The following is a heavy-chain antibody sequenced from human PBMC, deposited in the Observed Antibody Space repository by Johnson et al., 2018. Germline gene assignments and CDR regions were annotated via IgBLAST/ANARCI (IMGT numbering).Heavy chain of an antibody. CDR1: GFYLNTYT. CDR3: AKDKIYGDGRWVFDF. Sequence: VQLVESGGGLVQPGDSLRLSCEGSGFYLNTYTMSWVRQAPGKALEWVSGIYATASGSRTFYRDSVKGRFSNSRDDTRNTLFLPMNSVSAEDTAVYYCAKDKIYGDGRWVFDFWGPGTLVTVSS. CDR2: IYATASGSRT. V-gene: IGHV3-23*05. J-gene: IGHJ4*02. D-gene: IGHD4-17*01.